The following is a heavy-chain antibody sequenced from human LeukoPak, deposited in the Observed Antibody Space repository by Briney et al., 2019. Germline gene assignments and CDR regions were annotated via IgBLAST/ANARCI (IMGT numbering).Heavy chain of an antibody. D-gene: IGHD2-21*02. CDR1: GASINSHY. CDR3: ATWVTSGYYALDV. Sequence: SETLSLTCTVSGASINSHYWSWIRQPAGKGLECIGRIYISGSTNYNSSLQTRDTMSIDTSKNQFSLKLSSVTAGDTAVYYCATWVTSGYYALDVWGQGTTVIVSS. CDR2: IYISGST. V-gene: IGHV4-4*07. J-gene: IGHJ6*02.